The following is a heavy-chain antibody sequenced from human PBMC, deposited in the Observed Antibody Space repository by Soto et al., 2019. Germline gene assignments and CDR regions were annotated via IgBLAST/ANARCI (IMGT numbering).Heavy chain of an antibody. V-gene: IGHV1-18*04. CDR3: ATRGWGYSYGLIDY. Sequence: QVQLVQSGAEVKKPGASVKVSCKASGYTFTSYGISWVRQAPVQGLEWMGWISAYNGNTNYAQKLQGRVTMTTYTATSTAYMELRSLRSDDTAVYYCATRGWGYSYGLIDYWGQGTLVTVSS. CDR1: GYTFTSYG. CDR2: ISAYNGNT. J-gene: IGHJ4*02. D-gene: IGHD5-18*01.